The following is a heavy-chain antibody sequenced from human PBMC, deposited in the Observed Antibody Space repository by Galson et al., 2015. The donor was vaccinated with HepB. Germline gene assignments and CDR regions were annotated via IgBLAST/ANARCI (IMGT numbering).Heavy chain of an antibody. D-gene: IGHD6-25*01. J-gene: IGHJ5*02. Sequence: LTCTVSGGSISSYYWSWIRQPPGKGLEWIGYIYYSGSTYYNPSLKSRVTISVDRSKNQFSLKLSSVTAADTAVYYCARVASSSGNWFDPWGQGTLVTVSS. CDR3: ARVASSSGNWFDP. CDR1: GGSISSYY. V-gene: IGHV4-59*12. CDR2: IYYSGST.